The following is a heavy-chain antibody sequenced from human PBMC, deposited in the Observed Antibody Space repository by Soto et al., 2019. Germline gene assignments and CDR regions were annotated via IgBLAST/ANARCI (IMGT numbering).Heavy chain of an antibody. V-gene: IGHV5-51*01. CDR3: ARLPRDCNKTSCYYTDH. CDR2: MYPGDSDT. Sequence: GESLKISCRGSGYDFNTNWFGWVRQLPGRGLEWVGIMYPGDSDTRYNPSLQGHVTLSVDVTVSTAFLQWRSLETSDTGMYFCARLPRDCNKTSCYYTDHWGQGTQVTVSS. J-gene: IGHJ4*02. D-gene: IGHD3-3*01. CDR1: GYDFNTNW.